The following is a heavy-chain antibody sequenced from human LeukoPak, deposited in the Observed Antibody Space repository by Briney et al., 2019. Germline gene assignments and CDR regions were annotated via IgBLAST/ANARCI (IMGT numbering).Heavy chain of an antibody. D-gene: IGHD3-3*02. Sequence: GASVKVSCKASGYTVTNYYMHWVRQAPGQGLEWMGIINPSGGSTSYAQKFQGRVTMTRDTSTSTVYMELSSLRSEDTAVYYCARILGVTTGVDYWGQRSLVTVSS. CDR2: INPSGGST. J-gene: IGHJ4*02. CDR1: GYTVTNYY. V-gene: IGHV1-46*01. CDR3: ARILGVTTGVDY.